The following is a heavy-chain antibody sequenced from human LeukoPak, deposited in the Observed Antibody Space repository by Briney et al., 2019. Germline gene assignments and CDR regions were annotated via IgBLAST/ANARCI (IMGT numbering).Heavy chain of an antibody. V-gene: IGHV4-38-2*02. CDR3: ARSERVVAAMGTYYFDY. J-gene: IGHJ4*02. Sequence: SETLSLTCTVSGYSISSGYYWGWIRQPPGKGLEWIGSIYHSGSTYYNPSLKSRVTISVDTSKNQFSLKLNSVTPEDTAVYYCARSERVVAAMGTYYFDYWGQGTLVTVSS. D-gene: IGHD2-15*01. CDR1: GYSISSGYY. CDR2: IYHSGST.